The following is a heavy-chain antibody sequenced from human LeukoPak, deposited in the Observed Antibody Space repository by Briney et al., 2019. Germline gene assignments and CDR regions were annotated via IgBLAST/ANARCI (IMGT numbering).Heavy chain of an antibody. V-gene: IGHV3-11*06. CDR3: VRTAGRDGGI. CDR2: ISSGSSDT. D-gene: IGHD1-26*01. J-gene: IGHJ4*02. CDR1: GFTFTDYY. Sequence: GGSLRLSCAASGFTFTDYYMSWIRQAPGKGLEWLSYISSGSSDTNYADSVKGRFTISRDNAKKSLYLQMNGLRAEDTAVYYCVRTAGRDGGIWGQGTLVTVSS.